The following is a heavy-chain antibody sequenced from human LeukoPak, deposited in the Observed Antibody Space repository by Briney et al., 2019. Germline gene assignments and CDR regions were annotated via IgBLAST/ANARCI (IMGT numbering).Heavy chain of an antibody. V-gene: IGHV3-7*01. J-gene: IGHJ3*02. CDR2: IKQDGSEK. Sequence: GGSLRLSCAASGFPFSDYWMNWVRQAPGKGLEWVANIKQDGSEKYYVDSVKGRFTISRDNAKNSLYLQMNSLRAEDTAIYYCASESPYSAFDIWGQGTMVTVSS. CDR1: GFPFSDYW. CDR3: ASESPYSAFDI. D-gene: IGHD2-21*01.